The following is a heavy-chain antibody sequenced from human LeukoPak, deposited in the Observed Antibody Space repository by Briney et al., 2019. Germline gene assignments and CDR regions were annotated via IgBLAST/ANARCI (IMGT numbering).Heavy chain of an antibody. CDR1: GDSISSGDFY. CDR2: IHHSGSA. Sequence: SETLSLTCTVSGDSISSGDFYWSWVRQPPGKGLEGIAYIHHSGSAFYSRSLKRRVTISVDSSKNQFSLRLTSVTAADTAVYFCARDRAVDAGGIDFWGQGTLVTVSP. V-gene: IGHV4-30-4*01. J-gene: IGHJ4*02. D-gene: IGHD5-18*01. CDR3: ARDRAVDAGGIDF.